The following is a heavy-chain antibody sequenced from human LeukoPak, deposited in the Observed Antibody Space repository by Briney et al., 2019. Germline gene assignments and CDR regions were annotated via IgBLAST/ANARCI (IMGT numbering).Heavy chain of an antibody. CDR3: ARHKGYCSGIDCYPWYFYYMDV. V-gene: IGHV4-59*08. CDR1: GGSISSYY. J-gene: IGHJ6*03. Sequence: SETLSLTCTVSGGSISSYYWSWIRQPPGKGLEWIGYIYYSGSTYPNPSLKSRVTISVDTSHNQFSLKLSSVTAADTALYCCARHKGYCSGIDCYPWYFYYMDVWGKGTTVTIS. D-gene: IGHD2-15*01. CDR2: IYYSGST.